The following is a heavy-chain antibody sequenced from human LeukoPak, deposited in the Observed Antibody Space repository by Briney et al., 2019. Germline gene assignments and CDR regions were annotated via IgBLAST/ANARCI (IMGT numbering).Heavy chain of an antibody. CDR1: GYTFTGYY. CDR2: INPNRGGT. D-gene: IGHD3-10*01. J-gene: IGHJ6*02. V-gene: IGHV1-2*02. Sequence: ASVKVSCKASGYTFTGYYIHWVRQAPGQGLEWMGWINPNRGGTNYAQKFQGRDTMTRDTSISTAYMELSRLRSDDTAVYYCARDLRYYYGSGLNWRNYGMDVWGQGTTVTVSS. CDR3: ARDLRYYYGSGLNWRNYGMDV.